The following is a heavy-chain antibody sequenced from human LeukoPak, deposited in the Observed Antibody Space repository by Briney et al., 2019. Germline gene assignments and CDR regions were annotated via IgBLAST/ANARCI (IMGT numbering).Heavy chain of an antibody. J-gene: IGHJ5*02. CDR1: GGSISSYY. V-gene: IGHV4-59*01. D-gene: IGHD6-13*01. CDR2: IYYRGST. CDR3: AREKTYSSSWFPRLGGWFDP. Sequence: SETLSLTCTVSGGSISSYYWSWIRQPPGKGTEWNGYIYYRGSTNYNPSLKSRVTISVDTSKNQFSLKLSSVTAADTAVYYCAREKTYSSSWFPRLGGWFDPWGQGTLVTVSS.